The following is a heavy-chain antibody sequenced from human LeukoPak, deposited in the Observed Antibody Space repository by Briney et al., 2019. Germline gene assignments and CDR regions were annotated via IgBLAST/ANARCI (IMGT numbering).Heavy chain of an antibody. J-gene: IGHJ6*02. V-gene: IGHV3-30*04. Sequence: GRSLRLSCAASGFTFSSYAMHWVRQAPGKGLEWVAVISYDGSIKYYADSVKGRFTISRDNSKNTLYLQMNSLRAEDTAVYYCARLPENMVRGVILTYGMDVWGQGTTVTVSS. CDR1: GFTFSSYA. CDR3: ARLPENMVRGVILTYGMDV. D-gene: IGHD3-10*01. CDR2: ISYDGSIK.